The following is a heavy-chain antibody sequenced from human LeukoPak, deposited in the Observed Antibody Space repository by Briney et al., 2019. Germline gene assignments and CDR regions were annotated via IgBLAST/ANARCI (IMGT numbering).Heavy chain of an antibody. V-gene: IGHV3-23*01. D-gene: IGHD3-10*01. CDR1: GFTFSNYA. J-gene: IGHJ4*02. CDR2: ISGGGLST. Sequence: GGSLRLSCAASGFTFSNYAMNWVRQAPGKGLEWVSTISGGGLSTYYADSVKGRFTISRDNSQNTLYLQMNSLRVEDTAVYFCAKETYYYGSGSHYWGQGTLVTVPS. CDR3: AKETYYYGSGSHY.